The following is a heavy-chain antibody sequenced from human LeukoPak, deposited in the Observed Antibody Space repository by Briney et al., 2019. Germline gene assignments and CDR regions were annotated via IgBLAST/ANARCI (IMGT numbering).Heavy chain of an antibody. Sequence: PSETLSLTCAVYGGSFSGYYWSWIRQPPGKGLEWIGEIDHSRRTNSNASLKSRVTISVDTSKNQFSLRLSPVTAADTAVYYCARKSILVAGRKPYDYWDQGALVTVSS. V-gene: IGHV4-34*01. D-gene: IGHD6-13*01. CDR3: ARKSILVAGRKPYDY. CDR2: IDHSRRT. CDR1: GGSFSGYY. J-gene: IGHJ4*02.